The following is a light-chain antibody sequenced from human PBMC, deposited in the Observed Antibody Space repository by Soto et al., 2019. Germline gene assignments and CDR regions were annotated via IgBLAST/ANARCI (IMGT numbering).Light chain of an antibody. CDR3: HQYGRSPWT. J-gene: IGKJ1*01. Sequence: ERVMTQSPATLSVSPGERATLSCRASESVASNYLAWYQHKPGQAPRLLFFGASNRATAIPDRFSGSGSGTDFTLTISRVEPEDFAVYYCHQYGRSPWTLGQGTKVDIK. V-gene: IGKV3-20*01. CDR1: ESVASNY. CDR2: GAS.